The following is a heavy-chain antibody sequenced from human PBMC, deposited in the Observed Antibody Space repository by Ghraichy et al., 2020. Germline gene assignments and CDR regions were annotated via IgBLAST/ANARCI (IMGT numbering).Heavy chain of an antibody. D-gene: IGHD3-10*01. Sequence: ASVKVSCKASGYTFTGYYMHWVRQAPGQGLEWMGRINPNSGGTNYAQKFQGRVTMTRDTSISTAYMELSRLRSDDTAVYYCARSQGSGSWDGHFDYWGQGTLVTVSS. CDR2: INPNSGGT. CDR1: GYTFTGYY. CDR3: ARSQGSGSWDGHFDY. J-gene: IGHJ4*02. V-gene: IGHV1-2*06.